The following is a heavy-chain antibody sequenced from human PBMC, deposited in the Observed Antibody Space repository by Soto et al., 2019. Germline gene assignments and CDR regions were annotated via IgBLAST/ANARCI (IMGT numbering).Heavy chain of an antibody. J-gene: IGHJ4*02. CDR1: GFTFSSYA. CDR3: ASGNPYYYDSSGYPIGSLFDY. CDR2: ISYDGSNK. V-gene: IGHV3-30-3*01. Sequence: ESGGGVVQPGRSLRLSCAASGFTFSSYAMHWVRQAPGKGLEWVAVISYDGSNKYYADSVKGRFTISRDNSKNTLYLQMNSLRAEDTAVYYCASGNPYYYDSSGYPIGSLFDYWGQGTLVTVSS. D-gene: IGHD3-22*01.